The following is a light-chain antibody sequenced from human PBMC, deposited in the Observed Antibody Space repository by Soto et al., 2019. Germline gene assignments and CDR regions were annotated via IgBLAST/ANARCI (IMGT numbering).Light chain of an antibody. CDR1: QSVSSSY. Sequence: EILLTQSPGTLSLSPGERATLSCRASQSVSSSYLSWYQLKPGQAPRLLIYGASSRATGIPDRFSGSGSGTDFTLTISRLEPEDFAVYYCQQYGYSFRAFGQGTQVE. J-gene: IGKJ1*01. V-gene: IGKV3-20*01. CDR3: QQYGYSFRA. CDR2: GAS.